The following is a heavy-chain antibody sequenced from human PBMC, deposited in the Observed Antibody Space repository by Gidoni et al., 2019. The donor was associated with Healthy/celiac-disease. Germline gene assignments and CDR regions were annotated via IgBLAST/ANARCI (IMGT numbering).Heavy chain of an antibody. CDR1: GGSISSYY. Sequence: QVQLQESGPGLVKPSETLSLTCTVSGGSISSYYWSWIRQPPGKGLEWIGYIYYSGSTNYNPSLKSRVTISVDTSKNQFSLKLSSVTAADTAVYYCARSLRYSPGWFDPWGQGTLVTVSS. J-gene: IGHJ5*02. D-gene: IGHD3-9*01. V-gene: IGHV4-59*01. CDR3: ARSLRYSPGWFDP. CDR2: IYYSGST.